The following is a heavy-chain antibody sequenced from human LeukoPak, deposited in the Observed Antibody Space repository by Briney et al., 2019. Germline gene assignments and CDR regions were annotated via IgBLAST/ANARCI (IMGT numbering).Heavy chain of an antibody. CDR3: ARLVAAAGGDY. D-gene: IGHD6-13*01. CDR1: GGSISSGGYY. V-gene: IGHV4-31*03. J-gene: IGHJ4*02. Sequence: SETLSLTCTVSGGSISSGGYYWSWLRQHPGKGLEWIGYIYYSGGTYYNPSLNSRVTISVDTSKNQFPLKLSSVTAADTAVYYCARLVAAAGGDYWGQGTLVTVSS. CDR2: IYYSGGT.